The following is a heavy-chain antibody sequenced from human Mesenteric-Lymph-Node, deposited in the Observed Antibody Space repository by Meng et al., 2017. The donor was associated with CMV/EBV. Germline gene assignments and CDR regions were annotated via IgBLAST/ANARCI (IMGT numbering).Heavy chain of an antibody. V-gene: IGHV3-21*01. D-gene: IGHD5-18*01. CDR1: GFTFSGYS. CDR2: ISSGSTYT. CDR3: ARGVDTAMVTYYYGMDV. Sequence: GESLKISCAASGFTFSGYSMNWVRQAPGKGLEWVSCISSGSTYTYYADSVKGRFTISRDNAKNSLYLQMNSLRAEDTAVYYCARGVDTAMVTYYYGMDVWGQGTTVTVSS. J-gene: IGHJ6*02.